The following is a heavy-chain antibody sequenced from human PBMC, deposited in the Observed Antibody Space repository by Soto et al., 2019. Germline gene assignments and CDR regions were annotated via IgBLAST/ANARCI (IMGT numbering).Heavy chain of an antibody. Sequence: SETLSLTCTVSGGSISSYYWSWIRQPPGKGLEWIGYIYYSGSTNYNPSLKSRVTISVDTSKNQFSLKLSSVTAADTAVYYCARHSEHWLATYFDNWGQGMLVTVSS. CDR1: GGSISSYY. CDR3: ARHSEHWLATYFDN. CDR2: IYYSGST. D-gene: IGHD6-19*01. V-gene: IGHV4-59*08. J-gene: IGHJ4*02.